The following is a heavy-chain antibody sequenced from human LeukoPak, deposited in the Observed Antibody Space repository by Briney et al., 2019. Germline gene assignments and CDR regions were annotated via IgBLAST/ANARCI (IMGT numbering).Heavy chain of an antibody. V-gene: IGHV1-46*01. J-gene: IGHJ4*02. Sequence: ASVKVSCKASGYTFTIYYMHWVRQAPGQMLEWLGIINPNGGGTNYAQKFQGRVTMTRDTSTSTVYMELGSLRSEDTAVYYCARDGSGYAENSADYFDYWGQGTLVTVSS. CDR3: ARDGSGYAENSADYFDY. CDR2: INPNGGGT. CDR1: GYTFTIYY. D-gene: IGHD5-12*01.